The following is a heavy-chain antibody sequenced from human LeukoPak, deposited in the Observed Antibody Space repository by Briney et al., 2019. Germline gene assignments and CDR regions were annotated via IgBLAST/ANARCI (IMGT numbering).Heavy chain of an antibody. Sequence: SETLSLTCTVSGGSISSYYWSWIRQPAGKGPEWIGHIYGSGSTHYKSSLKSRVTVSLDTSNNEFSLRLTSVTAADTAVYYCTRSVDSTSWFDFWGQGTLVTVSS. CDR1: GGSISSYY. V-gene: IGHV4-4*07. J-gene: IGHJ4*02. D-gene: IGHD6-13*01. CDR2: IYGSGST. CDR3: TRSVDSTSWFDF.